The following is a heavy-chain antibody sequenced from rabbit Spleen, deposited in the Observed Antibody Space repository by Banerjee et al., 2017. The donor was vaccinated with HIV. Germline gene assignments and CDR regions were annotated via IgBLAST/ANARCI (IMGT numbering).Heavy chain of an antibody. D-gene: IGHD7-1*01. CDR3: ARGGYASYSGTGYALTRLDL. J-gene: IGHJ3*01. CDR1: GFSFSSSYW. Sequence: QSLEESGGDLVKPGTSLTLTCTASGFSFSSSYWVCWVRQAPGKGLEWIACIGAGSNANTAYANWAKGRFTISKTSSTTVTLQMTSLTVADTATYFCARGGYASYSGTGYALTRLDLWGQGTLVTVS. CDR2: IGAGSNANT. V-gene: IGHV1S40*01.